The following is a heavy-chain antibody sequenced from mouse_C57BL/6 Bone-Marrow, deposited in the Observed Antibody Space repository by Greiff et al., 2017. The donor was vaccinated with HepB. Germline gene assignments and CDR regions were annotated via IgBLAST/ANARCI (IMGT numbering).Heavy chain of an antibody. D-gene: IGHD2-2*01. Sequence: EVQLQESGPGLVKPSQSLSLTCSVTGYSITSGYYWNWIRQFPGNKLEWMGYISYDGSNNYNPSLKNRISITRDTSKNQFFLKLNSVTTEDTATYYCARVVTGYAMDYWGQGTSVTVSS. J-gene: IGHJ4*01. CDR1: GYSITSGYY. CDR3: ARVVTGYAMDY. V-gene: IGHV3-6*01. CDR2: ISYDGSN.